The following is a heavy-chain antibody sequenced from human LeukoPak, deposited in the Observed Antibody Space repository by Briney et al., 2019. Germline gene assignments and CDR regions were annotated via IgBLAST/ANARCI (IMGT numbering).Heavy chain of an antibody. V-gene: IGHV1-46*01. CDR2: INPSGGST. Sequence: ASVKVSCKASGYTFTSYYMHWVRQAPGQGLEWMGIINPSGGSTSYAQKFQGRVTMTRDMSTSTVYMELSSLRSEDTAVYYCARVPSGSYYSHRSYNYFDPWGQGTLVTVSS. D-gene: IGHD1-26*01. CDR3: ARVPSGSYYSHRSYNYFDP. CDR1: GYTFTSYY. J-gene: IGHJ5*02.